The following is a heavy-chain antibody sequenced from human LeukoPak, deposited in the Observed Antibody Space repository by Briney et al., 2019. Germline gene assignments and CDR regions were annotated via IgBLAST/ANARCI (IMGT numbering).Heavy chain of an antibody. Sequence: PGGSLRLSCAASGFTFSSYAMHWVRQAPGKGLEWVAVISYDGSNKYYADSVKGRFTISRDNSKNTLYLQMNSLRAEDTAVYYCARDLGDYYDSSPNDAFDIWGQGTMVTVSS. V-gene: IGHV3-30-3*01. CDR1: GFTFSSYA. D-gene: IGHD3-22*01. CDR3: ARDLGDYYDSSPNDAFDI. CDR2: ISYDGSNK. J-gene: IGHJ3*02.